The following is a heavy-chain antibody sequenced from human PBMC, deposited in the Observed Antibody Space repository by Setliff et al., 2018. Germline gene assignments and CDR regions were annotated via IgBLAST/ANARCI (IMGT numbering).Heavy chain of an antibody. Sequence: PGGSLRLSCTASGFTFTSAVMTWFRQAPGKGLEWVSAVTAFGGSTYYADSVKGRFTISRDNSKSTFYLQMTSLRAEDTAVYYCAKDPNGDYVGAFDSWSQGVLVTVSS. CDR3: AKDPNGDYVGAFDS. J-gene: IGHJ5*01. CDR2: VTAFGGST. V-gene: IGHV3-23*01. D-gene: IGHD4-17*01. CDR1: GFTFTSAV.